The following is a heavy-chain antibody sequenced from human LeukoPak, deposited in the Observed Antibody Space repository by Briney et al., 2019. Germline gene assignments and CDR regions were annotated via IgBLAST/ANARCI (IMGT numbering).Heavy chain of an antibody. CDR3: ARDPTTVTKGFDI. CDR1: GGSISSHY. J-gene: IGHJ3*02. CDR2: ISYSGNT. D-gene: IGHD4-17*01. V-gene: IGHV4-59*11. Sequence: TTSETLSLTCTVSGGSISSHYWTWIRQPPGKGLEWIGYISYSGNTNYNPSLRSRVTILVDTSKNQISLKLSSVTAADTAVYYCARDPTTVTKGFDIWGQGTTVTASS.